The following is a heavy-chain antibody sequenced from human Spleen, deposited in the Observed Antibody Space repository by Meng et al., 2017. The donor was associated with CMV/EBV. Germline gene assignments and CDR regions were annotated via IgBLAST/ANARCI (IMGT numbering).Heavy chain of an antibody. Sequence: GGSLRLSCKGSGYSFTSYWIGWVRQMPGKGLEWMGIIYPGDSDTRYSPSFQGQVTISADKSISTAYLQWSSLKASDTAMYYCARRYDFWSGYSNSYGMDVWGQGTTVTVSS. J-gene: IGHJ6*02. D-gene: IGHD3-3*01. V-gene: IGHV5-51*01. CDR1: GYSFTSYW. CDR2: IYPGDSDT. CDR3: ARRYDFWSGYSNSYGMDV.